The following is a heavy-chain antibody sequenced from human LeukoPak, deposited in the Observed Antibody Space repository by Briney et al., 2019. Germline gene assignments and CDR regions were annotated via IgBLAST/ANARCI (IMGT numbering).Heavy chain of an antibody. CDR1: GFTFSSNY. V-gene: IGHV3-53*01. J-gene: IGHJ4*02. CDR2: IYSGGST. Sequence: GGSLRLSCAASGFTFSSNYMSWVRQAPGKGLEWVSVIYSGGSTYYADSVKGRFTISRDNSKNTLYLQMNSLRAEDTAVYYCARVQLGVYFDYWGQGTLVTVSS. D-gene: IGHD5-24*01. CDR3: ARVQLGVYFDY.